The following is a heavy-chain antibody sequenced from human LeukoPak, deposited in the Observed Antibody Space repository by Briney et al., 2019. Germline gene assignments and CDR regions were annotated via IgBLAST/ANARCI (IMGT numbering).Heavy chain of an antibody. CDR2: ISGSGGST. V-gene: IGHV3-23*01. D-gene: IGHD4-11*01. CDR3: AKDHTVTTHEY. CDR1: GFAFNSYA. J-gene: IGHJ4*02. Sequence: PGGSLRLSCAASGFAFNSYAMSWVRQAPGKGLEWVSAISGSGGSTYYADSVKGRFTISRDNSKNTLYLQMNSLRAEDTAVYYCAKDHTVTTHEYWGQGTLVTVSS.